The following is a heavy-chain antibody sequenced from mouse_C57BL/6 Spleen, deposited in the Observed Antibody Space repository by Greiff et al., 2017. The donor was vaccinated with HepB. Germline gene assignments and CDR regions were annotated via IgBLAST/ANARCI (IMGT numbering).Heavy chain of an antibody. D-gene: IGHD2-4*01. Sequence: VQLQQSGPELVKPGASVKISCKASGYAFSSSWMNWVKQRPGKGLEWIGRMYPGDGDTNYNGKFKGKATLTADKSSSTAYMQLSSLTSEDSAVYFCARSPYDYDGYWYFDVWGTGTTVTVSS. CDR1: GYAFSSSW. CDR2: MYPGDGDT. CDR3: ARSPYDYDGYWYFDV. V-gene: IGHV1-82*01. J-gene: IGHJ1*03.